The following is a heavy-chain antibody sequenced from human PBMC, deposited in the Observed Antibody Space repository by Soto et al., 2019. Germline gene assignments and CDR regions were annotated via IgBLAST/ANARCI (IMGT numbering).Heavy chain of an antibody. D-gene: IGHD3-10*01. CDR2: IHSDGTI. Sequence: EVQLVESGGGLVQPGGSLRLSCAASGFTFTSYEMNWVRQAPGKGLEWISYIHSDGTIYYADSVKGRFTISRDNAKNSLYLQMNSLRAEDTAVYYSAIALTMVRGDLDFNYWGQGTLVTVSS. J-gene: IGHJ4*02. V-gene: IGHV3-48*03. CDR3: AIALTMVRGDLDFNY. CDR1: GFTFTSYE.